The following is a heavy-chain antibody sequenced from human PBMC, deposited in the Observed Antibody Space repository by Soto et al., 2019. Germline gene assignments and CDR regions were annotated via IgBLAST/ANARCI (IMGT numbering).Heavy chain of an antibody. CDR1: GFTFSSYG. V-gene: IGHV3-30*18. Sequence: GGSLRLSCAASGFTFSSYGMHWVRQAPGKGLEWVAVISYDGSNKYYADSVKGRFTISRDNSKNTLYLQMNSLRAEDTAVYYCAKETYYDSSGYPSYYYYYGMDVWGQGTTVTVSS. D-gene: IGHD3-22*01. CDR3: AKETYYDSSGYPSYYYYYGMDV. CDR2: ISYDGSNK. J-gene: IGHJ6*02.